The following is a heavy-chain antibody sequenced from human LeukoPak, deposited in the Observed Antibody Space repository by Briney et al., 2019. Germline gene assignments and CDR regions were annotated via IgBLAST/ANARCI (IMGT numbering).Heavy chain of an antibody. Sequence: GGSLRLSCAASGFTFSSYAMSWVRQALGKGLEWVSAISGSGGSTYYADSVKGRFTISRDDSKNTLYLQMNSLRAEDTAVYYCANRLGATPGYWGQGTLVTVSS. CDR3: ANRLGATPGY. CDR1: GFTFSSYA. J-gene: IGHJ4*02. CDR2: ISGSGGST. V-gene: IGHV3-23*01. D-gene: IGHD1-14*01.